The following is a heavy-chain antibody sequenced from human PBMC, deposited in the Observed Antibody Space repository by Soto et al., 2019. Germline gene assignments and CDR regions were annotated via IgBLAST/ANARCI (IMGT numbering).Heavy chain of an antibody. CDR1: GFTFSSFW. D-gene: IGHD2-2*03. CDR2: VNTDGSST. V-gene: IGHV3-74*01. CDR3: ARDGYCVSTTCYFLPDV. J-gene: IGHJ6*02. Sequence: GGSLRLSCESSGFTFSSFWMHWVRQAPGKGLVWVSRVNTDGSSTSYADSVKGRFTISRDNAKNSLYLQMNSLRDEDTAVYYCARDGYCVSTTCYFLPDVWGQGTTVTVSS.